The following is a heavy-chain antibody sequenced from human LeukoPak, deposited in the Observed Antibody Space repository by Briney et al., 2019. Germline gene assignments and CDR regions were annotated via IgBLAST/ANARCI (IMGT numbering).Heavy chain of an antibody. V-gene: IGHV1-69*04. CDR1: GGTFTSYA. CDR2: IIPILGVA. Sequence: ASVKVSCKASGGTFTSYAISWVRQAPGQGHEWMGRIIPILGVANYAQQFQGRVTITADKSTSTAYMELSSLRSEDTAVYYCGLTVTMIVDWFDPWGQVTLVTVSS. D-gene: IGHD3-22*01. J-gene: IGHJ5*02. CDR3: GLTVTMIVDWFDP.